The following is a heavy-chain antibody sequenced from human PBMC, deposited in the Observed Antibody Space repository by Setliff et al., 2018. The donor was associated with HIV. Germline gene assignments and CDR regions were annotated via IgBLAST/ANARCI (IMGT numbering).Heavy chain of an antibody. CDR3: ATDNCGGDCYLNY. Sequence: PGGSLRLSCAASGFTFSNYGMHWIRQAPDKGLEWVAFIRFDGGDKYYAAPVKDRFIISRDDSKNMLYLQMNSLKTEDTALYYCATDNCGGDCYLNYWGLGTLVTVSS. V-gene: IGHV3-30*02. D-gene: IGHD2-21*02. CDR1: GFTFSNYG. CDR2: IRFDGGDK. J-gene: IGHJ4*02.